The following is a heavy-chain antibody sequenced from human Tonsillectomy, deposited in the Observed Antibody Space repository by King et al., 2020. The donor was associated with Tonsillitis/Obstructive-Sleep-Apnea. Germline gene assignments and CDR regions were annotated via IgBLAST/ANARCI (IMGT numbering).Heavy chain of an antibody. V-gene: IGHV3-23*04. J-gene: IGHJ4*02. D-gene: IGHD5-18*01. Sequence: VQLVESGGGLVQPGGSLRLSCAASGFTFSSYAMSWVRQAPGKGLEWVSVISGSGGSTYYADSVTGRFTNSRDNSKNTLYLQMNSLRAEDTAVYYCAKDGGGRGYSYGSYYFDYWGQGTLVTVSS. CDR3: AKDGGGRGYSYGSYYFDY. CDR2: ISGSGGST. CDR1: GFTFSSYA.